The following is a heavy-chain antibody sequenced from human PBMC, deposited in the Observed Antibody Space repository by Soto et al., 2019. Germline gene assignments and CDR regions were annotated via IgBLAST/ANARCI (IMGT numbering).Heavy chain of an antibody. V-gene: IGHV3-9*01. J-gene: IGHJ4*02. D-gene: IGHD3-16*01. CDR3: AISQDRGGRTTFIY. CDR2: INWKSDI. Sequence: LXLFCAVSVFTFDENAMHWVRQAPEKGLEWVSGINWKSDIGYADSVKGRFTISRDNAENSLYLQMNSLRAEDTALYYCAISQDRGGRTTFIYWGQGTQVTVSS. CDR1: VFTFDENA.